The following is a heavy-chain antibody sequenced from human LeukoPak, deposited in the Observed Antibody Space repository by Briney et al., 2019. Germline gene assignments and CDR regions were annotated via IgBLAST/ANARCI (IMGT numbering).Heavy chain of an antibody. CDR2: IQYDGSDK. CDR1: GFTFSSYA. J-gene: IGHJ4*02. Sequence: GGSLRLSCAASGFTFSSYAIHWVRQAPGKGLEWVAFIQYDGSDKYYADSVKGRFTISRDNSKNTLYLQMNSLRAEDTAIYYCARDRDNVAGTRGYFDYWGQGTLVTVSS. CDR3: ARDRDNVAGTRGYFDY. V-gene: IGHV3-30*02. D-gene: IGHD6-19*01.